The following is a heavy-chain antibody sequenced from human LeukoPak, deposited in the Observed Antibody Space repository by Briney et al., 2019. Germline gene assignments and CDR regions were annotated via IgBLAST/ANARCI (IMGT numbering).Heavy chain of an antibody. CDR3: ARGVLGVIPIDY. Sequence: GGSLRLSCAASGFTVSSYAMHWVRQPIGKGLEWVSALGIAGDTFYADSVKGRFTISRDNSKNTLYLQMNSLRAEDTAVYYCARGVLGVIPIDYWGQGTLVTVSS. V-gene: IGHV3-13*01. D-gene: IGHD3-10*01. CDR1: GFTVSSYA. J-gene: IGHJ4*02. CDR2: LGIAGDT.